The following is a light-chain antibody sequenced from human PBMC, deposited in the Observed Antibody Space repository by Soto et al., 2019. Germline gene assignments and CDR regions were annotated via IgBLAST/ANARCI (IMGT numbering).Light chain of an antibody. J-gene: IGKJ3*01. Sequence: LSPGERATLSCRASQSVSSPYLAWYQQKPGQPPRLLIYGASSRATDIPDRFIGSGSGTEFTLTIARLAPEDFAMYYCQQYGSSPFTFGPGTKVDI. V-gene: IGKV3-20*01. CDR2: GAS. CDR1: QSVSSPY. CDR3: QQYGSSPFT.